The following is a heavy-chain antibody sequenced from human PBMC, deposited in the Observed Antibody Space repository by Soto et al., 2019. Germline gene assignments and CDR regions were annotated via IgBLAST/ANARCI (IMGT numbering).Heavy chain of an antibody. CDR2: INPSDGGT. J-gene: IGHJ4*02. CDR1: GYSFTGYH. V-gene: IGHV1-46*01. D-gene: IGHD3-3*02. CDR3: ASNSIALFTGLGY. Sequence: QVQLVQSGTEVKKTGASVKVSCKAFGYSFTGYHMHWVRQAPGKGLEWMGRINPSDGGTKYAQKFQGRITMARDTSTSPVYMQLSSLISEDTAIYYCASNSIALFTGLGYWGQGTLVTVSS.